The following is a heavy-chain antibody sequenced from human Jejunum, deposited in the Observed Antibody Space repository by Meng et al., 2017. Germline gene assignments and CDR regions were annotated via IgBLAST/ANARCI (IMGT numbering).Heavy chain of an antibody. CDR2: MHYTVST. V-gene: IGHV4-30-4*01. D-gene: IGHD2-2*01. CDR3: AIGELLLDY. J-gene: IGHJ4*02. CDR1: SDSSTDGEVF. Sequence: QLQVSRPGSVKHAQPLSCTCTVPSDSSTDGEVFWSWTPLPPAHVLEWIGYMHYTVSTFDNPSLKSRVTRSEDTSKTQISLQPISVTAADTALYFCAIGELLLDYWGQGTLVTVSS.